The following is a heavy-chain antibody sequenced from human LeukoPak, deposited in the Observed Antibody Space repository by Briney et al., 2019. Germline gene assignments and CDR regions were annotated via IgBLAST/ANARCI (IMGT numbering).Heavy chain of an antibody. CDR2: IYPGDSDT. Sequence: GESLKISCKGSGYSFTSYWIGWVRQMPGKGLEWMGIIYPGDSDTRYNPSFQGQVTISADKSINTAYLQWSSLKASDTAMYYCARLEGRSPPLDAFDIWGQGTMVTVSS. D-gene: IGHD1-14*01. V-gene: IGHV5-51*01. J-gene: IGHJ3*02. CDR3: ARLEGRSPPLDAFDI. CDR1: GYSFTSYW.